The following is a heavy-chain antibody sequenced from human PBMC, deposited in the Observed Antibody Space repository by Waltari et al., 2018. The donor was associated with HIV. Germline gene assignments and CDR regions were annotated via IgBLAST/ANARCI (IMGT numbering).Heavy chain of an antibody. V-gene: IGHV3-33*01. CDR1: GFTLSSYG. D-gene: IGHD6-13*01. CDR2: IWYDGSKK. Sequence: QVQLVESGGGVVQPGGSLRLCCATSGFTLSSYGMHWVRQAPGKGLEWVTVIWYDGSKKYYADSVKGRFTISRDNSKNTLYLQMNSLRIEDTAVYYCARKYSSSWGAPFDYWGQGTLVTVSS. CDR3: ARKYSSSWGAPFDY. J-gene: IGHJ4*02.